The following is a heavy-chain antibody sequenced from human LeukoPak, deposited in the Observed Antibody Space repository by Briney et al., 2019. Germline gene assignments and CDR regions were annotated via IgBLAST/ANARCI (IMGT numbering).Heavy chain of an antibody. J-gene: IGHJ4*02. V-gene: IGHV3-74*01. CDR1: GFTFSTYW. D-gene: IGHD4-23*01. Sequence: GGSLRLSCAASGFTFSTYWMHWVRQAPGKGLVWVSRINSDGSTTSYADSVKGRFTISRDNAKNTLYLQMDSLRAEDTAVYYCARVYGGNTPFGYWGQGTLVTVSS. CDR2: INSDGSTT. CDR3: ARVYGGNTPFGY.